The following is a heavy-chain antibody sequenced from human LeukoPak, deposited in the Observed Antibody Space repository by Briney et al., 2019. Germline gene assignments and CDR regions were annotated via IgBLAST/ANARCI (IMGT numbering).Heavy chain of an antibody. CDR3: ARVPARCGGDCYLLHPLRGNWFDP. J-gene: IGHJ5*02. V-gene: IGHV4-39*07. D-gene: IGHD2-21*02. Sequence: PSETLSLTCTVSGGSISSSSYYWGWIRQPPGKGLEWIGSIYYSGSTYYNPSLKSRVTISVDTSKNQFSLKLSSVTAADTAVYYCARVPARCGGDCYLLHPLRGNWFDPWGQGTLVTVSS. CDR1: GGSISSSSYY. CDR2: IYYSGST.